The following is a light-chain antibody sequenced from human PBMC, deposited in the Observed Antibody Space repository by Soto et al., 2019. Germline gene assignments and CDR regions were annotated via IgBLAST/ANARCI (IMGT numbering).Light chain of an antibody. V-gene: IGKV3-20*01. CDR3: QQYGSPPAT. Sequence: EIVLTQSPGTLSLSPGEGATLSCRASQSVSGSYLAWYQQKPGQAPRLVIHGVSTRATGIPDRFSGSGSGTDFTLSISRLEPEDFAVYYCQQYGSPPATFGQETKVEIK. J-gene: IGKJ1*01. CDR1: QSVSGSY. CDR2: GVS.